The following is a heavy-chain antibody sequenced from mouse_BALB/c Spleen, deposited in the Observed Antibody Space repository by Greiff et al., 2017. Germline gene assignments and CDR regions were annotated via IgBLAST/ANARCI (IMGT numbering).Heavy chain of an antibody. V-gene: IGHV14-3*02. Sequence: VQLKESGAELVKPGASVKLSCTASGFNIKDTYMHWVKQRPEQGLEWIGRIDPANGNTKYDPKFQGKATITADTSSNIAYLQLSSLTSEDTAVYYCARGTTSAMDYWGQGTSVSVSS. D-gene: IGHD1-1*01. J-gene: IGHJ4*01. CDR2: IDPANGNT. CDR1: GFNIKDTY. CDR3: ARGTTSAMDY.